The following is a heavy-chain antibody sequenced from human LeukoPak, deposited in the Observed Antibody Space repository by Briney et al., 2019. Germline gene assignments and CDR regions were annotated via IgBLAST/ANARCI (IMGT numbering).Heavy chain of an antibody. Sequence: ASVKVSCKASGYTFTSYGISWVRQAPGQGLEWMGWISAYNGNTNYAQKLQGRVTMTTDTSTSTAYMELRSLRSDNTAVYYCARGAPYCGGDCYSFWGQGTLVTVSS. D-gene: IGHD2-21*01. J-gene: IGHJ4*02. CDR3: ARGAPYCGGDCYSF. CDR2: ISAYNGNT. CDR1: GYTFTSYG. V-gene: IGHV1-18*01.